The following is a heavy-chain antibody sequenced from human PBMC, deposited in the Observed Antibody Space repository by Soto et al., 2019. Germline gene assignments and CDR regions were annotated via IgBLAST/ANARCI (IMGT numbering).Heavy chain of an antibody. CDR2: IYYSGST. V-gene: IGHV4-30-4*01. CDR3: ARLTPGYSSGWFIDY. CDR1: GGSISSGDYY. J-gene: IGHJ4*02. D-gene: IGHD6-19*01. Sequence: QVQLQESGPGLVKPSQTLSLTCTVSGGSISSGDYYWSWIRQPPEKGLEWIGYIYYSGSTYYNPSLKSRVTISVDTSQNQFSLKLSSVTAADTAVYYCARLTPGYSSGWFIDYWGQGTLVTVSS.